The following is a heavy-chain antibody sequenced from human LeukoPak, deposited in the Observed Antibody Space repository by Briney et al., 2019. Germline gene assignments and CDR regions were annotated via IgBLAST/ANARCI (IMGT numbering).Heavy chain of an antibody. V-gene: IGHV3-33*01. CDR1: GFTFSSYG. D-gene: IGHD2-8*01. Sequence: GGSLRFSCAASGFTFSSYGMHWVRQAPGKGLEGVAVIWYDGSNKYYGDSVKGRFTISRDNPKNTLYLQMNSLRAEDTAVYYCARDRCTNGVCYYDYWGQGTLVTVSS. CDR2: IWYDGSNK. J-gene: IGHJ4*02. CDR3: ARDRCTNGVCYYDY.